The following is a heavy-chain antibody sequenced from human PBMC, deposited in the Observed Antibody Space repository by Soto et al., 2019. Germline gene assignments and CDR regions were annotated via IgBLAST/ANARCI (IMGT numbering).Heavy chain of an antibody. V-gene: IGHV1-2*04. D-gene: IGHD2-15*01. Sequence: ASVKVSCKASGYTFTGYYMHWVRQAPGQGLEWMGWINPNSGGTNYAQKFQGWVTMTRDTSISTAYMELSRLRSDDTAVYYCARAMPVRYCSGGSCYPEKGYYYYYYIDVWGKGTTVTVSS. CDR2: INPNSGGT. CDR3: ARAMPVRYCSGGSCYPEKGYYYYYYIDV. J-gene: IGHJ6*03. CDR1: GYTFTGYY.